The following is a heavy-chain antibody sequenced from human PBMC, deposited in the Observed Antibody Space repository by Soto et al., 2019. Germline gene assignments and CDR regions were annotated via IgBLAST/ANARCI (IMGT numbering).Heavy chain of an antibody. V-gene: IGHV3-48*01. Sequence: EVQLVEFGGDLVQPGGSLRLSCAASGFIFSDYGMSWVRQAPGKGLEWISYTSPGSTTKFYADSVKGRFTISRDNAKSSLSLLMNSLRADDKSVYYCAKDPYPWESRGWFANCFDSWGRGTLVIVSS. CDR2: TSPGSTTK. D-gene: IGHD6-19*01. CDR3: AKDPYPWESRGWFANCFDS. J-gene: IGHJ5*01. CDR1: GFIFSDYG.